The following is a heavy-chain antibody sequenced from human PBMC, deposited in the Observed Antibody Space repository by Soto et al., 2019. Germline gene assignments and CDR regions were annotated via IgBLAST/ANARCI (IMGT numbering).Heavy chain of an antibody. J-gene: IGHJ5*02. Sequence: QVQLVQSGAEVKKPGSSVKVSCKASGGTFSSYTISWVRQAPGQGLEWMGRIIPILGIANYAQKFQGRVTITADKSTSTAYMELRSLRSEDTAVYYCARGPGVRFGKPIAGGWFDPWGQGTLVTVSS. CDR3: ARGPGVRFGKPIAGGWFDP. CDR2: IIPILGIA. V-gene: IGHV1-69*02. D-gene: IGHD3-10*01. CDR1: GGTFSSYT.